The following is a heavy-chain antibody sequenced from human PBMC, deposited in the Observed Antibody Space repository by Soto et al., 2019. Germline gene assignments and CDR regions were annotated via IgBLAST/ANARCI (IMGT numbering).Heavy chain of an antibody. D-gene: IGHD3-10*01. Sequence: EVQLVESGGGLVQPGGSLRLSCAASGFTFSTYWMSWVRQAPGKGLEWVANIKQDGSEKYYVDSVRGRFTISRDNAKISLYLQMNSLRAGDTALYFCAREGSVRGGGGFDSWGQGTLVTVSS. CDR3: AREGSVRGGGGFDS. J-gene: IGHJ4*02. V-gene: IGHV3-7*01. CDR2: IKQDGSEK. CDR1: GFTFSTYW.